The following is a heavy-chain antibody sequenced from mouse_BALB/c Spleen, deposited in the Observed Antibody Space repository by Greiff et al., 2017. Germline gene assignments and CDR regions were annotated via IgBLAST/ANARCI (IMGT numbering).Heavy chain of an antibody. CDR1: GYTFTSYY. J-gene: IGHJ3*01. Sequence: QVQLQQPGAELVKPGASVKLSCKASGYTFTSYYMYWVKQRPGQGLEWIGGINPSNGGTNFNEKFKSKATLTVDKSSSTAYMQLSSLTSEDSAVYYCTRSGYGSAWFAYWGQGTLVTVSA. V-gene: IGHV1S81*02. D-gene: IGHD1-1*01. CDR3: TRSGYGSAWFAY. CDR2: INPSNGGT.